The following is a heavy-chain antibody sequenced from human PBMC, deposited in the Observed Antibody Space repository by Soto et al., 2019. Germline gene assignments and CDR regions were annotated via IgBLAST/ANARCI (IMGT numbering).Heavy chain of an antibody. Sequence: GGSLRPACAATGCTFNTYWMTWVRQAPGKGLEWVANIKEDGSAKYYVDSVRGRFTISRDNAKNSLYLQMNSLRAEDTAAYYCVTDQGYFAFNYWGEGT. D-gene: IGHD3-9*01. V-gene: IGHV3-7*04. CDR2: IKEDGSAK. CDR1: GCTFNTYW. CDR3: VTDQGYFAFNY. J-gene: IGHJ4*02.